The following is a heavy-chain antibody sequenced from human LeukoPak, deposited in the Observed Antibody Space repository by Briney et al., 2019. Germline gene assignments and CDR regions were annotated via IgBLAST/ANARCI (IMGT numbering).Heavy chain of an antibody. V-gene: IGHV3-30*02. CDR3: AKTGGPLDY. CDR2: IRYDGNYQ. D-gene: IGHD2-8*02. Sequence: GGSLRLSCAASGFTFSSYGMHWVRQAPGKGLEWVAFIRYDGNYQYYADSVKGRFTISRDNSKNTLYLQMNSLRAEDTAVYYCAKTGGPLDYWGQGTLVTVSS. CDR1: GFTFSSYG. J-gene: IGHJ4*02.